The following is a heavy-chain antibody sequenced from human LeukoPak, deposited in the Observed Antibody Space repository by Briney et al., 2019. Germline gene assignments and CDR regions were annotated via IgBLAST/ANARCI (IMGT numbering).Heavy chain of an antibody. CDR3: ARDLDWGAFDA. V-gene: IGHV3-30*04. D-gene: IGHD3-9*01. J-gene: IGHJ5*02. CDR1: GFTFSSYA. Sequence: PGGSLRLSCAASGFTFSSYAMPWVRQAPGRGLEWVAVISYDGGNKYYADSVKGRFTISRDNSKNTVSLQMNSLRAEDTALYYCARDLDWGAFDAWGQGTLVTVSS. CDR2: ISYDGGNK.